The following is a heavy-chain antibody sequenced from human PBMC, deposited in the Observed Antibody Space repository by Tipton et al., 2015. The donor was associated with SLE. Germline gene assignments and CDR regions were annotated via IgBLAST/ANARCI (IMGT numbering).Heavy chain of an antibody. CDR1: GFTLSSYW. CDR3: SRGPTSRYFDL. J-gene: IGHJ2*01. V-gene: IGHV3-7*01. CDR2: IKQDGSEK. Sequence: SLRLSCAASGFTLSSYWMSWFRQAPGKGLEWVANIKQDGSEKYYVDSVKGRFTISRDNAKNSLYLQMNSLRAEDTAVYYCSRGPTSRYFDLWGRGTLVTVSS.